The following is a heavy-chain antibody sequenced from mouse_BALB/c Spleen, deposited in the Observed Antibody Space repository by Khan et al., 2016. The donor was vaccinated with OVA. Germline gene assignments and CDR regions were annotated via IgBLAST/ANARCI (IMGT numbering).Heavy chain of an antibody. Sequence: EVQLQESGPGLVKPSQSLSLTCTVTGYSITTDYAWNWIRQFPGNKLEWMGFISYSSTTKYNPSLKSRISITRDKSKNQFFLQLNAVTTEDTARYDCARVYGGDFYYWGQGTTLTVSS. J-gene: IGHJ2*01. D-gene: IGHD1-1*01. CDR1: GYSITTDYA. CDR2: ISYSSTT. CDR3: ARVYGGDFYY. V-gene: IGHV3-2*02.